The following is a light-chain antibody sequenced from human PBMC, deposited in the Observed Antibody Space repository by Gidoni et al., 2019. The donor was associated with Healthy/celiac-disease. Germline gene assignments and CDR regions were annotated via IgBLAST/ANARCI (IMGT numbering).Light chain of an antibody. CDR3: QQYGSSPMYT. V-gene: IGKV3-20*01. CDR1: QSVSSSY. Sequence: DIVFTLSPGTLSWSPGERATLSCRASQSVSSSYLAWYQQKPGQAPRLLIYGASSRATGIPDRFSGSGSGTDFTLTISRLEPEDFAVYYCQQYGSSPMYTFGQGTKLEIK. CDR2: GAS. J-gene: IGKJ2*01.